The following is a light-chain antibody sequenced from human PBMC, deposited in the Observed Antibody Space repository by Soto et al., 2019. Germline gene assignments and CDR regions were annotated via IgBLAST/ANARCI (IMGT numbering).Light chain of an antibody. Sequence: QSALTQPASVSGSPGQSITLSCTGTNSDIGGSKYVSWYQQHPGKAPKLMIYEVTYRPSGVSDRFSGSKSGNTASLTVSGLQAEDEADYYCSSYTSSGTLYVLGTGTKVTVL. CDR2: EVT. J-gene: IGLJ1*01. CDR3: SSYTSSGTLYV. CDR1: NSDIGGSKY. V-gene: IGLV2-14*01.